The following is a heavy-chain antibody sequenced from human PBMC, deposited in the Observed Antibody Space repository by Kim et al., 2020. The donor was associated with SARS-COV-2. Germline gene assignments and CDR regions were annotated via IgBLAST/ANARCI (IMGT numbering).Heavy chain of an antibody. CDR3: AKDLQGGAAAGP. V-gene: IGHV3-23*01. Sequence: YADSVKGRFTISRDNSKNTLYLKMNSLRAEDTAVYYCAKDLQGGAAAGPWGQGTLVTVSS. D-gene: IGHD6-13*01. J-gene: IGHJ5*02.